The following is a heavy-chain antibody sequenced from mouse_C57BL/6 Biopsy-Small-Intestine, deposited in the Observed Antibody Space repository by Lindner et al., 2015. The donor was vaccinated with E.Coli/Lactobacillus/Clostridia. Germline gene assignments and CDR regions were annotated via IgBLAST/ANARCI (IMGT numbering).Heavy chain of an antibody. CDR2: IYPGDGDT. CDR1: GYAFSSSW. Sequence: VQLQESGPELVKPGASVKISCKASGYAFSSSWMSWVKQRPGKGLEWIGRIYPGDGDTNYNGKFKAKATLTVDKSSSTAYMQLKSLTSEDSAVYYCARRPLLWLRRGAMDYWGQGTSVTVSS. D-gene: IGHD2-2*01. J-gene: IGHJ4*01. V-gene: IGHV1-82*01. CDR3: ARRPLLWLRRGAMDY.